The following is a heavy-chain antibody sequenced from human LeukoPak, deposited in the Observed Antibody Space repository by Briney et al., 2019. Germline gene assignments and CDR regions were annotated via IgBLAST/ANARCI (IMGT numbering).Heavy chain of an antibody. V-gene: IGHV3-21*01. Sequence: GGSLRLSCAVSGFTFSSYGMHWVRQAPGKGLEWVSSISSSSSYIYYADSVTGRFTISRENAKNSLYLQKNRLRAEDTAVYYCARDLRGSMTPDAFDIWGQGTMVTVSS. J-gene: IGHJ3*02. D-gene: IGHD2/OR15-2a*01. CDR2: ISSSSSYI. CDR3: ARDLRGSMTPDAFDI. CDR1: GFTFSSYG.